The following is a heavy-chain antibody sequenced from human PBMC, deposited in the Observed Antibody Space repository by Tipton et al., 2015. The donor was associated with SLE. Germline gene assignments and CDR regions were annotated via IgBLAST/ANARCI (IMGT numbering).Heavy chain of an antibody. D-gene: IGHD1-26*01. CDR2: ISSSSSYI. CDR1: GFTFSSYS. CDR3: AKDGTRWYFDL. J-gene: IGHJ2*01. Sequence: GSLRLSCAASGFTFSSYSMNWVRQAPGKGLEWVSSISSSSSYIYYADSVKGRFTISRDNAKNSLYLQMNSLRAEDTAVYYCAKDGTRWYFDLWGRGTLVTVSS. V-gene: IGHV3-21*01.